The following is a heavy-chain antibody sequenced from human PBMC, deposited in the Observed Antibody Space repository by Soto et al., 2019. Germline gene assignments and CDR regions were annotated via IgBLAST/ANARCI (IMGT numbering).Heavy chain of an antibody. CDR3: ARVDTAMVTTYYYGMDV. CDR1: GGSISSSSYY. V-gene: IGHV4-39*01. Sequence: ASETLSLTCTVSGGSISSSSYYWGWIRQPPGKGLEWIGSIYYSGSTYYNPSLKSRVTISVDTSKNQFSLKLSSVTAADTAVYYCARVDTAMVTTYYYGMDVWGQGTTVTVSS. CDR2: IYYSGST. J-gene: IGHJ6*02. D-gene: IGHD5-18*01.